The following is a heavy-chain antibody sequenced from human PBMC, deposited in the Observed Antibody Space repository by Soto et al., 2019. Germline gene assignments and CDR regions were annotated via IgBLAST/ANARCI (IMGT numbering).Heavy chain of an antibody. CDR3: AKKSPSSIQGWAFAMDV. J-gene: IGHJ6*02. Sequence: EVQLVETGGGLIQPGGSLRLACLASGFTVTTNYMIWVRQPPGKGLEWVSTTFSGGSTNYADSVRGRFSISRDNSKNTVYLQMNNLRFEDTAVYYCAKKSPSSIQGWAFAMDVWGQGTTVSVSS. D-gene: IGHD1-26*01. CDR2: TFSGGST. V-gene: IGHV3-53*02. CDR1: GFTVTTNY.